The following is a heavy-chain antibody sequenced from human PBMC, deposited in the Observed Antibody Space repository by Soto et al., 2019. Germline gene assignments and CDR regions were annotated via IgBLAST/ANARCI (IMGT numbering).Heavy chain of an antibody. CDR3: ARDRGRSLFDY. D-gene: IGHD6-19*01. CDR1: GFTFSSYW. CDR2: TNSDGSDT. J-gene: IGHJ4*02. Sequence: GGSLRLSCAASGFTFSSYWMYWVRQAPEKGLVWVSRTNSDGSDTSYADSVKGRFTISRDNAKNTLYLQMNSLRAEDTAVYYCARDRGRSLFDYWGQGTLVTVSS. V-gene: IGHV3-74*01.